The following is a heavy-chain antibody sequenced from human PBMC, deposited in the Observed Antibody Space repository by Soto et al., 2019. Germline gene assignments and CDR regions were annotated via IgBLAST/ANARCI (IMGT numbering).Heavy chain of an antibody. CDR2: VNSDGSTT. CDR1: GFIFNNYW. Sequence: GGSLRLSCAVSGFIFNNYWMHWVRQVPGKGLVWVSRVNSDGSTTNYADSVKGRFTISRDNAKNTLFLQMNSLRVEDTAVYYCARGKYYDVSTGYSTFDPWGQGVPVTV. V-gene: IGHV3-74*01. D-gene: IGHD3-9*01. J-gene: IGHJ5*02. CDR3: ARGKYYDVSTGYSTFDP.